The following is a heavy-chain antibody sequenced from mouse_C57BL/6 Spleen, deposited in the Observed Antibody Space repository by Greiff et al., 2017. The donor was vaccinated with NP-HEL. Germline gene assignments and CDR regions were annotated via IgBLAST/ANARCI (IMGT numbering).Heavy chain of an antibody. CDR2: IDPSDSET. J-gene: IGHJ2*01. CDR1: GYTFTSYW. CDR3: AREEVTPYFDY. Sequence: QVQLQQPGAELVRPGSSVKLSCKASGYTFTSYWMHWVKQRPIQGLEWIGNIDPSDSETHYNQKFKDKATLTVDKSSSTAYMQLSSLTSEDSAVYYCAREEVTPYFDYWGQGTTLTVSS. D-gene: IGHD2-2*01. V-gene: IGHV1-52*01.